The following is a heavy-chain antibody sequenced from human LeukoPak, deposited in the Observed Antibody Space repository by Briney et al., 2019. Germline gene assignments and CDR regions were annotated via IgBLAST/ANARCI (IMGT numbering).Heavy chain of an antibody. J-gene: IGHJ4*02. CDR3: AQDGASIRFDN. Sequence: PGGSLRLSCAASGFSFRNYALDWVRQAPGKGLEWVAYISYDGTNTDYADSVKGRFIISRDNSENTLYLQMNSLRAEDTAVYYCAQDGASIRFDNWGQGTLVTVSS. CDR2: ISYDGTNT. CDR1: GFSFRNYA. D-gene: IGHD5-24*01. V-gene: IGHV3-30*04.